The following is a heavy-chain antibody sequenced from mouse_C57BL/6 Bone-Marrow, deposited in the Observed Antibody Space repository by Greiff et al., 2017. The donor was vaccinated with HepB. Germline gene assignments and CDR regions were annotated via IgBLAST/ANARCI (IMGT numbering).Heavy chain of an antibody. Sequence: EVKLQESGAELVRPGASVKLSCTASGFNIKDDYMHWVKQRPEQGLEWIGWIDTENGDTEYASKFQGKATIKADTSSNTAYLQLSSLTSEDTAVYYCTTAYYSNYVSVLWFAYWGQGTLITVSA. V-gene: IGHV14-4*01. CDR1: GFNIKDDY. D-gene: IGHD2-5*01. J-gene: IGHJ3*01. CDR3: TTAYYSNYVSVLWFAY. CDR2: IDTENGDT.